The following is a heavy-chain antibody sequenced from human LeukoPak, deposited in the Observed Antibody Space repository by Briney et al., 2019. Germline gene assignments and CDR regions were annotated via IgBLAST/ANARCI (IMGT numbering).Heavy chain of an antibody. CDR3: ARVGYSYSINDWSRTGLGAYPTKYYYYMDV. CDR1: GGSFSGYY. CDR2: INHSGST. D-gene: IGHD5-18*01. Sequence: SETLALTCAVYGGSFSGYYWSWIRQPPGKGLDGIGEINHSGSTNYNPSLKSRVTISVDTSKNQFSLKVSSVTAADTAVYYCARVGYSYSINDWSRTGLGAYPTKYYYYMDVWGKGTTVIVSS. V-gene: IGHV4-34*01. J-gene: IGHJ6*03.